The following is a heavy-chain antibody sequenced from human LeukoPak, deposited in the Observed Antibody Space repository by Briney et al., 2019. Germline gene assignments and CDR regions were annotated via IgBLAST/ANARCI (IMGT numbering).Heavy chain of an antibody. Sequence: SETLSLTCTVPGGSISSYYWSWIRQPPGKGLEWIGYIYYSGSTNYNPSLKSRVTISVDTSENQFSLKLSSVTAADTAVYYCAGVGSSPRNQNWFDPWGQGTLVTVSS. V-gene: IGHV4-59*01. CDR1: GGSISSYY. CDR3: AGVGSSPRNQNWFDP. J-gene: IGHJ5*02. CDR2: IYYSGST. D-gene: IGHD1-26*01.